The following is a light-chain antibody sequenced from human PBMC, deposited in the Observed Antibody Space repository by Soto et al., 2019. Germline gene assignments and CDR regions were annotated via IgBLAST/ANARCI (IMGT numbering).Light chain of an antibody. CDR1: QDINSH. CDR3: QQYHSHPVT. Sequence: DIQMTQSPFSVSASVGDRVTITCRASQDINSHLAWFQQKPGKAPKSLISDASSLQSGVPLNFSGSGSGTDFSLTISSLQPEDFATYYCQQYHSHPVTFGGGTKVEIK. V-gene: IGKV1-16*02. CDR2: DAS. J-gene: IGKJ4*01.